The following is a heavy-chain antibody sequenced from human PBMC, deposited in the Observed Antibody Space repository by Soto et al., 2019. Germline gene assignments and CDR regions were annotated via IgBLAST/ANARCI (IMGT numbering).Heavy chain of an antibody. V-gene: IGHV3-30-3*01. CDR2: ISYDGSNK. CDR1: GFTFSSYA. Sequence: QVQLVESGGGVVQPGRSLRLSCAASGFTFSSYAMHWVRQAPGKGLEWVAVISYDGSNKYYADSVKGRFTISRDNSKNTLYLQMNSLRAEDTAVYYCAREAGGDENWGQGTLVTVSS. CDR3: AREAGGDEN. D-gene: IGHD2-21*02. J-gene: IGHJ4*02.